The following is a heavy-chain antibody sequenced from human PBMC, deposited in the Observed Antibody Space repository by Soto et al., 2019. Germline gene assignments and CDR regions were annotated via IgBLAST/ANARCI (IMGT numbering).Heavy chain of an antibody. D-gene: IGHD2-21*01. Sequence: DVQLLESGGQLVQPGGSLRLSCSASGFTLSSYAMSWVRQAPGKGLEWVSSISAGGDMTYNSDSVKGRFTISRDNSNNALFLQMHNLRIEDTALYYCARGDRGGAGSPASYYYYGWDVWGQGATVTV. CDR2: ISAGGDMT. CDR3: ARGDRGGAGSPASYYYYGWDV. J-gene: IGHJ6*02. CDR1: GFTLSSYA. V-gene: IGHV3-23*01.